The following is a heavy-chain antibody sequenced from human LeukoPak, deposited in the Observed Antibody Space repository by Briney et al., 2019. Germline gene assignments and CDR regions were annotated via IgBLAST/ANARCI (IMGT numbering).Heavy chain of an antibody. V-gene: IGHV3-11*01. CDR3: AREDARSPKLDY. J-gene: IGHJ4*02. CDR1: GFTFTDYY. Sequence: GGSLRLSCAGSGFTFTDYYMNWIRQAPGKGLEWVSYISTSGSTIYYADSVRGRFTISRDNAKNSMYLQMNSLRPEDTAVYYCAREDARSPKLDYWGQGTLVTVSS. CDR2: ISTSGSTI.